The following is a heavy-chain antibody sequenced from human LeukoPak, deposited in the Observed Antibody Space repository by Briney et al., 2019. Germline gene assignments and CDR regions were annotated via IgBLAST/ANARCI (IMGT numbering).Heavy chain of an antibody. Sequence: ASVKVSCKASGYTFTSYGISWVRQAPGQGLEWMGWVSAYTGNTNYAQKLQGRVTMTTDTSTSTAYMELRSLRSDDTAVYYCARELPGIVGVRGDYWGQGTLVTVSS. V-gene: IGHV1-18*01. J-gene: IGHJ4*02. D-gene: IGHD1-26*01. CDR3: ARELPGIVGVRGDY. CDR1: GYTFTSYG. CDR2: VSAYTGNT.